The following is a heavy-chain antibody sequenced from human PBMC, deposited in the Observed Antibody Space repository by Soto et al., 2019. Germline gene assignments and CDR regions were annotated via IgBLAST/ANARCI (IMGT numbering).Heavy chain of an antibody. Sequence: GASVKVSCKASGYTFTSYGISWVRQAPGQGLEWMGWISAYNGNTNYAQKLQGRVTMTTDTSTSTAYMELRSLRSDDTAVYYCARVTGRRNYYYGMDVWGQGTTVTVSS. CDR3: ARVTGRRNYYYGMDV. D-gene: IGHD1-20*01. J-gene: IGHJ6*02. CDR2: ISAYNGNT. V-gene: IGHV1-18*04. CDR1: GYTFTSYG.